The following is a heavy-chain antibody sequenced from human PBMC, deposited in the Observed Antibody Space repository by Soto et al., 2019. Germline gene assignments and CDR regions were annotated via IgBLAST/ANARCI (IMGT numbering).Heavy chain of an antibody. V-gene: IGHV3-11*03. CDR2: ISTASDT. Sequence: QVQLMQSGGGLVKPGGSLRISCAASGSMFSDYYMTWIRQTPVKGLEWVAYISTASDTTYVDSVRGRFTIYRDNARNSLYLQMNSLRAEDSAVYGCARGHYTMDVWGQGTTVTVS. CDR1: GSMFSDYY. J-gene: IGHJ6*02. CDR3: ARGHYTMDV.